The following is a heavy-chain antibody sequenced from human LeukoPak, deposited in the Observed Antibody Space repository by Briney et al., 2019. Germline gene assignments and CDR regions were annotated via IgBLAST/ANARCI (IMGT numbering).Heavy chain of an antibody. V-gene: IGHV3-66*01. D-gene: IGHD6-19*01. CDR1: GLTVSSNY. CDR2: IYSGGST. CDR3: ARERLDSVAVALDY. J-gene: IGHJ4*02. Sequence: GGSLRLSCAASGLTVSSNYMSWVRQAPGKGLERVSVIYSGGSTYYADSVKGRFTISRDNSKNTLYLQMNSLRAEDTALYYCARERLDSVAVALDYWGQGTLVTVSS.